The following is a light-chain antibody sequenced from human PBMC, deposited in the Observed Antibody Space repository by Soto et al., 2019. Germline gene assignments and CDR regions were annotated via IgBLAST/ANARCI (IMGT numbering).Light chain of an antibody. Sequence: DIQMTQSPSSVSVSVGDRVTITCRASLDINRWLAWYQVRPGKPPKLLIAGAFVLQSGVPSRFSGSGYGTDFAVTIDNLQPEDFATYYCQQADSYPITFGQGTRLEI. CDR3: QQADSYPIT. J-gene: IGKJ5*01. CDR1: LDINRW. V-gene: IGKV1-12*01. CDR2: GAF.